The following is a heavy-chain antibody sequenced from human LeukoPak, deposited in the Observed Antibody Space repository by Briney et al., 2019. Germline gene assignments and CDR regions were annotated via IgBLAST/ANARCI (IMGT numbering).Heavy chain of an antibody. CDR3: ATDRGYSTFDI. Sequence: SGGSLRLSCAASGXTFSTYWMNWVRQAPGKGREWVASTKEDGSEKYYVDSVKGRFTISRDNAKNSLFLQMNSLRAEDTAVYYCATDRGYSTFDIWGQGTMVTVSS. V-gene: IGHV3-7*05. J-gene: IGHJ3*02. D-gene: IGHD5-18*01. CDR2: TKEDGSEK. CDR1: GXTFSTYW.